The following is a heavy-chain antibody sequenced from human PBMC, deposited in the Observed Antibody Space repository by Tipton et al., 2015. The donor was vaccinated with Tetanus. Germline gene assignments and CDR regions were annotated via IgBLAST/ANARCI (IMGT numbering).Heavy chain of an antibody. V-gene: IGHV5-51*01. J-gene: IGHJ2*01. CDR2: VDPRDSGA. D-gene: IGHD7-27*01. CDR3: ARRLGPYTGDQIWHFDL. Sequence: QLVQSGAEVRKPGESLKISCQGSGYNFSYYSIGWVRHMPGKGLEWMGIVDPRDSGATYGPSFQGQVTISTDKSISTAYVQWTSLQASDTAIYYCARRLGPYTGDQIWHFDLWGRGTLVGVSS. CDR1: GYNFSYYS.